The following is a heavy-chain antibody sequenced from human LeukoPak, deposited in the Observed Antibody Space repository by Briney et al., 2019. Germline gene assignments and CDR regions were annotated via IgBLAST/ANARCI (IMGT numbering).Heavy chain of an antibody. Sequence: SETLSLTCTVSGGSINNDGYYWSWIRQPAGKGLECIGHIYTSGSTNYNPSLKSRVTISVDTSKDQFSLKLSSVTAADTAVYYCARHGLVAARHAFDIWGQGTMVTVSS. D-gene: IGHD6-6*01. CDR3: ARHGLVAARHAFDI. J-gene: IGHJ3*02. V-gene: IGHV4-61*09. CDR2: IYTSGST. CDR1: GGSINNDGYY.